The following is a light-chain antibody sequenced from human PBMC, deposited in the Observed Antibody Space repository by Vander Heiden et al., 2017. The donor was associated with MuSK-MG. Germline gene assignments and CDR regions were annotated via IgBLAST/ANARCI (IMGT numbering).Light chain of an antibody. CDR3: QQRNRYQAMFT. CDR2: AAS. V-gene: IGKV1-9*01. Sequence: DIQLTQSPSFLSASVGDIVTITCRASQGISSYLAWYQKKPGKAPKLLIYAASTLQRGVKSRFSGSGDGTEFTLTIISRQPEDFASYYCQQRNRYQAMFTFGQGTKLEIK. J-gene: IGKJ2*01. CDR1: QGISSY.